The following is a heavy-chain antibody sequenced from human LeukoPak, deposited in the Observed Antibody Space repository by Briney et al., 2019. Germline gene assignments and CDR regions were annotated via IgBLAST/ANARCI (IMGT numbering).Heavy chain of an antibody. CDR3: AHRRDYGDPGDYFDY. CDR2: IYWDDDK. D-gene: IGHD4-17*01. J-gene: IGHJ4*02. Sequence: SGPTLVKPTQTLTLTCTFSGFSLSTSGVGVGWIRQPPGKALEWLALIYWDDDKRYSPSLKSRLIITKDTSKNQVVLTMTNMDPVDTATYYCAHRRDYGDPGDYFDYWGQGTLVTVSS. V-gene: IGHV2-5*02. CDR1: GFSLSTSGVG.